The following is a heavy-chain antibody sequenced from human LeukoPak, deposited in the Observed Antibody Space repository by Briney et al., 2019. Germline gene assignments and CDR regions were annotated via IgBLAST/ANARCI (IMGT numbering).Heavy chain of an antibody. D-gene: IGHD1-26*01. V-gene: IGHV4-4*08. J-gene: IGHJ4*02. CDR3: ARDGPWESDC. CDR1: GFTFSSYG. Sequence: GSLRLSCAASGFTFSSYGMHWVRQAPGKGLEWIGSTSGSTYYNPSLKSRVTISVDTSRNQFSLKLTSVTAADTAVYYCARDGPWESDCWGQGTLVTVSS. CDR2: TSGST.